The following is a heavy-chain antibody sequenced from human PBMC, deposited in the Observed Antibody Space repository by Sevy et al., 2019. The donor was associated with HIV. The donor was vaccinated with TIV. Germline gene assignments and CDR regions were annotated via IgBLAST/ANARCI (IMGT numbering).Heavy chain of an antibody. CDR3: ARDCSSTTCLWGLDF. CDR2: IKKDGTEK. D-gene: IGHD2-2*01. V-gene: IGHV3-7*03. CDR1: GFTFSNYW. Sequence: GGSLRLSCAASGFTFSNYWMSWVRQAPGKGLEWVATIKKDGTEKYYVDSLRGRFTMSRDNAKNSLYLQMNSLRVEDTALYYCARDCSSTTCLWGLDFWGQGTTVTVSS. J-gene: IGHJ6*02.